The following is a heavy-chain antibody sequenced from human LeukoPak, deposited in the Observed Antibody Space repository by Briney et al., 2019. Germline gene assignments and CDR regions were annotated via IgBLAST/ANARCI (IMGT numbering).Heavy chain of an antibody. D-gene: IGHD2-2*01. V-gene: IGHV4-30-2*05. CDR2: IYHSGST. CDR1: GGSISSGGYS. J-gene: IGHJ4*02. Sequence: SQTLSLTCAVSGGSISSGGYSWSWIRQPPGKGLEWIGYIYHSGSTYYNPSLKSRVTISVDTSKNQFSLKLSSVTAADTAVYYCAREVVVVVPAYFDYWGQGTLVTVSS. CDR3: AREVVVVVPAYFDY.